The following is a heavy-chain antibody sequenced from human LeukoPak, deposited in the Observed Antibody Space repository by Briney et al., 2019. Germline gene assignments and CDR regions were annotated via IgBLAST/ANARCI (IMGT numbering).Heavy chain of an antibody. J-gene: IGHJ4*02. D-gene: IGHD2-2*01. CDR1: GFTFSSYS. Sequence: PGGSLRLSCAASGFTFSSYSMSWVRQAPGKGLEWVANIKQDGSEKYYVDSVKGRFTISRDNAKNSLYLQMNSLRAEDTAVYYCARDSDIVVVPAAAGGYFDYWGQGTLVTVSS. V-gene: IGHV3-7*01. CDR2: IKQDGSEK. CDR3: ARDSDIVVVPAAAGGYFDY.